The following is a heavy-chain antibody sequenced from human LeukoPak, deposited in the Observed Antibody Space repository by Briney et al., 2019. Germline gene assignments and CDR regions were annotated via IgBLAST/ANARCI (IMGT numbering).Heavy chain of an antibody. CDR3: ARVGGSNYYYYGMDV. J-gene: IGHJ6*02. D-gene: IGHD2-15*01. CDR1: GDSVNSGSYY. V-gene: IGHV4-61*01. CDR2: IYYGENT. Sequence: SETLSLTCTVSGDSVNSGSYYWSWIRQPPGKGLEWIGYIYYGENTNYNPSLKSRVTMSVDTSMNQFSLKLSSVTAADTAVYYCARVGGSNYYYYGMDVWGQGTTVTVSS.